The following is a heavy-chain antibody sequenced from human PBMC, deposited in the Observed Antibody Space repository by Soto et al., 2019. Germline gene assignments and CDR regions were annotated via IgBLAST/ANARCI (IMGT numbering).Heavy chain of an antibody. V-gene: IGHV1-2*04. J-gene: IGHJ6*02. D-gene: IGHD1-20*01. CDR2: INPNSGGT. Sequence: QVQLVQSGAEVKKPGASVKVSCKASGYTFTGYYMHWVRQAPGQGLEWMGWINPNSGGTNYAQKVQGWVTMTRDTSISTAYMELSRVRSDDTAVYYCARGGYYLYNWNYYYYGMDVWGQGTTVTVSS. CDR3: ARGGYYLYNWNYYYYGMDV. CDR1: GYTFTGYY.